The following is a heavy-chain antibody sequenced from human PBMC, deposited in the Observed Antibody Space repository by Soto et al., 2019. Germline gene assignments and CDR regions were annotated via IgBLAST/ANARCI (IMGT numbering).Heavy chain of an antibody. CDR1: GASITRPDYY. CDR3: ARDRNSRGSWYWVDH. V-gene: IGHV4-39*02. Sequence: SETLSLTCDVSGASITRPDYYWGWIRQPPGKGLEWIASMYYSGSIYSNPSLKSRLTISVDTSKNRFSLGLTSVTAADTAIYYCARDRNSRGSWYWVDHWGQGVLVTVSS. CDR2: MYYSGSI. D-gene: IGHD6-13*01. J-gene: IGHJ5*02.